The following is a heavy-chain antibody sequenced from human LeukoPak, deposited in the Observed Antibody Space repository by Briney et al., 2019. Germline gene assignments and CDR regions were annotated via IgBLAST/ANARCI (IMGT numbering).Heavy chain of an antibody. CDR2: ITYDRGDT. J-gene: IGHJ4*02. CDR1: GFTFNTYG. Sequence: GGSLRLSCTASGFTFNTYGMHWVRQPPGKGLEWVAFITYDRGDTYYADSVKGRFTISRDSSKTTLSLQMNSLRAEDTAVYYCAKDHISGWYFDYWGQGTLVTVSS. D-gene: IGHD6-19*01. V-gene: IGHV3-30*02. CDR3: AKDHISGWYFDY.